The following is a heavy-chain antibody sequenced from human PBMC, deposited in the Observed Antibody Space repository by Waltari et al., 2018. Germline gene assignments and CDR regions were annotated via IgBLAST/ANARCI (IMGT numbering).Heavy chain of an antibody. V-gene: IGHV1-69*05. D-gene: IGHD1-26*01. J-gene: IGHJ4*02. Sequence: QVQLVQSGAEVKKPGSSVKVSCKASGGTFSSYAISWVRQAPGQGLEWMGGIIPIFGTANYAQKFQGRVTITTDESTSTAYMELSSLRSEDTAVYYCARGIVGATTSPFDYWGQGTLVTVSS. CDR3: ARGIVGATTSPFDY. CDR1: GGTFSSYA. CDR2: IIPIFGTA.